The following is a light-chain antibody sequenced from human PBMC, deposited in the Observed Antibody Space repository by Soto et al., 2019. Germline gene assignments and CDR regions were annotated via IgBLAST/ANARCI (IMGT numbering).Light chain of an antibody. CDR3: QSYDSSLSGYV. CDR2: GNS. CDR1: SSNIGAGYD. V-gene: IGLV1-40*01. Sequence: QSVLPQPPSVSGAPGQRVTISCTGSSSNIGAGYDVHWYQQLPGTAPKLLIYGNSNRPSGVPDRFSGSKSGTSASLAITGLQAEDEAEYDCQSYDSSLSGYVVGTGTKLTVL. J-gene: IGLJ1*01.